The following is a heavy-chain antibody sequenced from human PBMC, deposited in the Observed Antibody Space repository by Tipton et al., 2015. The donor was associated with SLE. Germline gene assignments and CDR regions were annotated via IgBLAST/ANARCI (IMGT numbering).Heavy chain of an antibody. J-gene: IGHJ3*02. D-gene: IGHD2-15*01. V-gene: IGHV5-51*03. Sequence: QLVQSGAEVKKPGESLKISCKGSGYSFTSYWIGWVRQMPGKGLEWMGIIYPGDSDTRYSPSFQGQVTISADKSISTAYLQWSSLKASDTAVYYCAREPLNCSGGSCYSGAFDIWGQGTMVTVSS. CDR3: AREPLNCSGGSCYSGAFDI. CDR1: GYSFTSYW. CDR2: IYPGDSDT.